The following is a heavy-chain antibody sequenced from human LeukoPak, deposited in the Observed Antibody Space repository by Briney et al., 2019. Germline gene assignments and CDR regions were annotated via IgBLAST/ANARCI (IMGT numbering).Heavy chain of an antibody. CDR1: GGSISSYY. D-gene: IGHD1-26*01. CDR2: IYYGGST. CDR3: ARVPQWDQGEYYFDY. V-gene: IGHV4-59*01. Sequence: PSETLSLTCTVSGGSISSYYWSWIRQPPGKGLEWIVYIYYGGSTNYNPSLKSRVTISVDTSKNQFSLKLSSVTAADTAVYYCARVPQWDQGEYYFDYWGQGTLVTVSS. J-gene: IGHJ4*02.